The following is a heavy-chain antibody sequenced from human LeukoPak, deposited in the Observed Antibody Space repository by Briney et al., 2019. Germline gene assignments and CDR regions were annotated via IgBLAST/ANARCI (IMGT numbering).Heavy chain of an antibody. D-gene: IGHD3-22*01. CDR3: ARDSAYYYDSSGYLPPDY. Sequence: PGGSLGLSCAASGFTFSSYWMSWVRQAPGKGLEWVANIKQDGSEKYYVDSVKGRFTISGDNAKNSLYLQMNSLRAEDTAVYYCARDSAYYYDSSGYLPPDYWGQGTLVTVPS. V-gene: IGHV3-7*01. J-gene: IGHJ4*02. CDR2: IKQDGSEK. CDR1: GFTFSSYW.